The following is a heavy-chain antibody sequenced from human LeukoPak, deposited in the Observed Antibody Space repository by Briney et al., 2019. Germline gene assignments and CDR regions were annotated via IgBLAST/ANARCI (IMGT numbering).Heavy chain of an antibody. V-gene: IGHV3-74*01. CDR3: ASDVARGSYPFEDY. J-gene: IGHJ4*02. CDR1: GFTFSSYW. CDR2: INSDGSST. Sequence: GGSLRLSCAASGFTFSSYWMHWVRQAPGKGLVWVSRINSDGSSTSYADSVKGRFTISRDNAKNTLYLQMNSLRAEDTAVYYCASDVARGSYPFEDYWGQGTLVTVSS. D-gene: IGHD3-16*02.